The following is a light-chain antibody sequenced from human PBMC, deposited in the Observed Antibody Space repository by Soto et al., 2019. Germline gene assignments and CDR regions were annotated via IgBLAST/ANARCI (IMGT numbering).Light chain of an antibody. CDR1: SSDVGGYNY. J-gene: IGLJ2*01. Sequence: QSALTQPASVSGSPGQSITISCTGTSSDVGGYNYVSWYQQHPGKAPKLMIYDVSNRPSGVSNRFSGSKSGNTASLTISGLHAEDEADYYCSSYTSISTVVFCGGTKLTVL. CDR3: SSYTSISTVV. CDR2: DVS. V-gene: IGLV2-14*01.